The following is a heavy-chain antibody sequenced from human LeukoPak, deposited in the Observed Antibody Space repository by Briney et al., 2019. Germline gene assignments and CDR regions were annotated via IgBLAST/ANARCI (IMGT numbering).Heavy chain of an antibody. CDR1: GFTFSSYS. CDR3: ARDQVWFGELPTLYYYYYMDV. D-gene: IGHD3-10*01. J-gene: IGHJ6*03. Sequence: PGGSLRLSCAASGFTFSSYSMNWVRQAPGKGLEWVSSISSSSSYIYYADSVKGRFTISRDNAKNSLYLQMNSLRAEDTAVYYCARDQVWFGELPTLYYYYYMDVWGKGTTVTISS. V-gene: IGHV3-21*01. CDR2: ISSSSSYI.